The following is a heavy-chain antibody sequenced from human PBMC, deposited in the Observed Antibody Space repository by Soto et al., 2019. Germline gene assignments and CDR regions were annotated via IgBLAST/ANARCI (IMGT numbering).Heavy chain of an antibody. CDR1: GFTFTSSA. Sequence: SVKVSCKASGFTFTSSAVQWVRQARGQRLEWIGWIVVGSGNTNYAQKFQERVTITRDMSTSTAYMELSSLRSEDTAVYYCAADSFGSSPDYYYYYGMDVCGQGTTVTVSS. CDR3: AADSFGSSPDYYYYYGMDV. D-gene: IGHD6-6*01. CDR2: IVVGSGNT. V-gene: IGHV1-58*01. J-gene: IGHJ6*02.